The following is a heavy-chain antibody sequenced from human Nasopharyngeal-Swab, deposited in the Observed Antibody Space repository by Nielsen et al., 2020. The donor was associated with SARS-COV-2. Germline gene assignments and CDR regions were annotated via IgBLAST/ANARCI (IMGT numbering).Heavy chain of an antibody. Sequence: VRQAPGKGLEWVANIKQDGSEKYYVDSVKGRFTISRDNAKNSLYLQMNSLRAEDTAVYYCARGVGSSGYYYGYWGQGTLVTVSS. CDR2: IKQDGSEK. D-gene: IGHD3-22*01. V-gene: IGHV3-7*03. CDR3: ARGVGSSGYYYGY. J-gene: IGHJ4*02.